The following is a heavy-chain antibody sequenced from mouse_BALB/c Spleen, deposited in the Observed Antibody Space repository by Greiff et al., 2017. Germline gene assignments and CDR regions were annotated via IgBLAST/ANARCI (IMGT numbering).Heavy chain of an antibody. CDR2: IDTSDSYT. J-gene: IGHJ3*01. CDR1: GYTFTDYW. V-gene: IGHV1-69*01. CDR3: ARSRDYDEAWFAY. Sequence: QVQLQQPGAELVMPGASVKMSCKASGYTFTDYWMHWVKQRPGQGLEWIGAIDTSDSYTSYNQKFKGKATLTVDESSSTAYMQLSSLTSEDSAVYYCARSRDYDEAWFAYWGQGTLVTVSA. D-gene: IGHD2-4*01.